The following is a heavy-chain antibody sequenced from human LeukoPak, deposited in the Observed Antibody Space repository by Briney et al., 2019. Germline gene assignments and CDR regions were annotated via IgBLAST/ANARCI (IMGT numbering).Heavy chain of an antibody. CDR2: IYYSGST. D-gene: IGHD3-10*01. Sequence: PSETLSLTCTVSGGSVSSGSYYWSWIRQPPGKGLEWIGYIYYSGSTNYNPSLKSRVTISVDTSKNQFSLKLSPVTAADTAVYYCARDHRYYGSGSYFNNWGQGTLVTVSS. CDR1: GGSVSSGSYY. J-gene: IGHJ4*02. V-gene: IGHV4-61*01. CDR3: ARDHRYYGSGSYFNN.